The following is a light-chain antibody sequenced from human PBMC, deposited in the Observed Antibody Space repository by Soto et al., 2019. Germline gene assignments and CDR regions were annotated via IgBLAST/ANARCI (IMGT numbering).Light chain of an antibody. Sequence: EIVLTQSPGTLSLSPGDRATLSCRASQSVSSSYLAWYQQKPGQAPRLLIYGASSRATGIPDRFSGSGSGTDFTLTISRLEPEDFAMYYCQQYGSSRITFGQGTRLEIK. V-gene: IGKV3-20*01. CDR3: QQYGSSRIT. CDR1: QSVSSSY. CDR2: GAS. J-gene: IGKJ5*01.